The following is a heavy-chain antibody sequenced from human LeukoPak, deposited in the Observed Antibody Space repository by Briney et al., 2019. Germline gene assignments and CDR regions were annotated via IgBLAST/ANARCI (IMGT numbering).Heavy chain of an antibody. V-gene: IGHV4-59*01. CDR2: IYYSGST. CDR3: ARERVAYDSSGYYYEVDAFDI. J-gene: IGHJ3*02. D-gene: IGHD3-22*01. CDR1: GGSISSYY. Sequence: SETLSLTCTVSGGSISSYYWSWIRQPPGKGLEWIGYIYYSGSTNYNPSLKSRVTISVATSKTQFSLKLSSVTAADTAVYYCARERVAYDSSGYYYEVDAFDIWGQGTMVTVSS.